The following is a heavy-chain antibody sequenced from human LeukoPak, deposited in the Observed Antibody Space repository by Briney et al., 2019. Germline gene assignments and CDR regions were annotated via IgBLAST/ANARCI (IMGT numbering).Heavy chain of an antibody. CDR1: GFTFDDYA. J-gene: IGHJ6*03. Sequence: GSLRLSCAASGFTFDDYAMHWVRQAPGKGPEWVSLISWDGGSTYYADSVKGRFTISRDNSKNSLYLQMNSLRAEDTALYYCATAAAAGTQDDYYYYMDVWGKGTTVTVSS. CDR2: ISWDGGST. CDR3: ATAAAAGTQDDYYYYMDV. D-gene: IGHD6-13*01. V-gene: IGHV3-43D*04.